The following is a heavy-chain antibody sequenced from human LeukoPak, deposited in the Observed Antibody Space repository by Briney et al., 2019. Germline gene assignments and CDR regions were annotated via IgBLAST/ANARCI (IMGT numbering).Heavy chain of an antibody. D-gene: IGHD1-26*01. V-gene: IGHV3-23*01. CDR1: GFTFSIYG. CDR2: ICGSGCGGTT. J-gene: IGHJ5*02. Sequence: GGSLRLSCAVSGFTFSIYGMTWVRQAPAKGLEWVSAICGSGCGGTTYYADSVKGRFTVSRDNSKNTLYLQMNSLTAEDTAVYYCAKDRGGSYPNWFDPWGQGTLVTVSS. CDR3: AKDRGGSYPNWFDP.